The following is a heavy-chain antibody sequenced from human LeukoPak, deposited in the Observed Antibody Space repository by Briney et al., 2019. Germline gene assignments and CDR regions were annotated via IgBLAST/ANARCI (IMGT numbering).Heavy chain of an antibody. CDR1: GFTLSSDW. CDR3: ARGRYSSRSGGYYFDI. D-gene: IGHD2-2*01. V-gene: IGHV3-7*01. CDR2: IKKDGIEK. Sequence: GGSLRLSCVVSGFTLSSDWMSWVRQAPGKGLEWVANIKKDGIEKYYVESVKGRFTISRDNAKNSLSLQMNSLRAEDTAVYYCARGRYSSRSGGYYFDIWGQGALVTVSS. J-gene: IGHJ4*02.